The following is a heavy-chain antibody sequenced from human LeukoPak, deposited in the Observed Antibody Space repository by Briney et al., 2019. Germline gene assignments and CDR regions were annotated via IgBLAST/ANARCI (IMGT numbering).Heavy chain of an antibody. CDR2: IYHSGST. Sequence: NPSETLSLTCTVSGYSITSGYYWGWIRQPPGKGLEWIGSIYHSGSTYYNPSLKSRVTMSVDTSKNQVSLKLTSVTAADTAVYYCARTTEGGYTYGYFYYYYMDVWGKGTTVTISS. J-gene: IGHJ6*03. CDR1: GYSITSGYY. CDR3: ARTTEGGYTYGYFYYYYMDV. D-gene: IGHD5-18*01. V-gene: IGHV4-38-2*02.